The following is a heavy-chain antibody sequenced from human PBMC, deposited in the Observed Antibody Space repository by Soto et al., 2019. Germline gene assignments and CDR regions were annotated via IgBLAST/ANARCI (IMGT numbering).Heavy chain of an antibody. D-gene: IGHD3-22*01. CDR2: ISSSSSTI. CDR1: GFTFSSYS. CDR3: ARDMYYYDSSGYQNWFDP. J-gene: IGHJ5*02. Sequence: GGSLRLSCAASGFTFSSYSMNWVRQAPGKGLEWVSYISSSSSTIYYADSVKGRFTISRDNAKNSLYLQMNSLRDEDTAVYYCARDMYYYDSSGYQNWFDPWGQGTLVTVSS. V-gene: IGHV3-48*02.